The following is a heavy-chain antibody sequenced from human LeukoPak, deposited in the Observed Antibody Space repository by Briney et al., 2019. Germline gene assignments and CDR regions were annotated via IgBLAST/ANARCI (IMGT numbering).Heavy chain of an antibody. V-gene: IGHV1-8*01. CDR1: GYTFTSYD. CDR3: ARGLARTSMVTRGGVRFDY. Sequence: ASVKVSCKASGYTFTSYDINWVRQATGQGLEWMGWMNPNSGNTGYAQKFQGRVTTTRNTSISTANMELSSLRSEDTAVYYCARGLARTSMVTRGGVRFDYWGQGTLVTVSS. J-gene: IGHJ4*02. CDR2: MNPNSGNT. D-gene: IGHD5-18*01.